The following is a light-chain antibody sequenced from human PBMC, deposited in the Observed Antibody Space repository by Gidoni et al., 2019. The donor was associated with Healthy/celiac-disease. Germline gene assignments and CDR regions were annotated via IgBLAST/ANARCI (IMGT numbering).Light chain of an antibody. V-gene: IGKV1-5*03. Sequence: DIQMTQPPSTLSASVGDRVTITCRASQSISSWLAWYQQKPGKAPKLLIYKASSLESGVPSRFSGSGSGTEFTLTISSLQPDDFATYYCQQYNSYSPYTFGQXTKLEIK. CDR1: QSISSW. CDR2: KAS. CDR3: QQYNSYSPYT. J-gene: IGKJ2*01.